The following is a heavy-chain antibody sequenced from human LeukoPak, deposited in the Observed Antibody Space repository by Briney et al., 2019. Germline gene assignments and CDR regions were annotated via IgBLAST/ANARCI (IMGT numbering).Heavy chain of an antibody. V-gene: IGHV4-34*01. CDR1: GGSFSGYY. D-gene: IGHD3-10*01. CDR3: ASERRKYYYGSGPTGVFDI. Sequence: NPSETLSLTCAVYGGSFSGYYWSWIRQPPGKGLEWIGEINHSGSTNYNPSLKSRVTISVDTSKNQFSLKLSSVTAADTAVYYCASERRKYYYGSGPTGVFDIGAKEQWSPSLQ. CDR2: INHSGST. J-gene: IGHJ3*02.